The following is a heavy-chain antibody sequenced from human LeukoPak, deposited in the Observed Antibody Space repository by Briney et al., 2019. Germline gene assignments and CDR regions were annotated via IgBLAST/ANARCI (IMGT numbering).Heavy chain of an antibody. CDR3: LIAVAGTGADY. CDR2: IYRSGST. J-gene: IGHJ4*02. Sequence: PSETLSLTCAVSGYSISSGYYWGWIRQPPGKGLEWIGSIYRSGSTYYNPSLKSRVTISVDTSKNQFSLKLSSVTAADTAVYYCLIAVAGTGADYWGQGTLVTVSS. CDR1: GYSISSGYY. D-gene: IGHD6-19*01. V-gene: IGHV4-38-2*01.